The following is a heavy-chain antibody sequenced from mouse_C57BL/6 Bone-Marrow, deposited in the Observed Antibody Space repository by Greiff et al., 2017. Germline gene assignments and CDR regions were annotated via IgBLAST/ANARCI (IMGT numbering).Heavy chain of an antibody. CDR1: GYTFTSYW. CDR2: IDPSDSYT. CDR3: ARLDTKVAKVFDY. Sequence: QVQLQQPGAELVKPGASVKLSCKASGYTFTSYWMQWVKQRPGQGLEWIGEIDPSDSYTNYNQKFKGKATVTADTSSSTAYMQLSSLTSEDSAVYYCARLDTKVAKVFDYWGQGTTLTVS. J-gene: IGHJ2*01. V-gene: IGHV1-50*01. D-gene: IGHD2-1*01.